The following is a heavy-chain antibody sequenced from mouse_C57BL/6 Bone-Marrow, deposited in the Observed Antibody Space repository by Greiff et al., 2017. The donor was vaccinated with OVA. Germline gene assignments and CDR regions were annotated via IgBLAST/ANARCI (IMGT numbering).Heavy chain of an antibody. CDR2: ISSGGSYT. V-gene: IGHV5-6*01. D-gene: IGHD1-1*02. CDR3: ARQGYYSWFAY. CDR1: GFTFSSYG. J-gene: IGHJ3*01. Sequence: EVQLQQSGGDLVKPGGSLKLSCAASGFTFSSYGMSWVRQTPDKRLEWVATISSGGSYTYYPDSVKGRFTISRDNAKNTLYLQMSSLKSEDTAMYYCARQGYYSWFAYWGQGTLVTVSA.